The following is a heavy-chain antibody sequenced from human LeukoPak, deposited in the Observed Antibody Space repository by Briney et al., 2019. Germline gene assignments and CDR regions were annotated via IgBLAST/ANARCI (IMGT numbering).Heavy chain of an antibody. D-gene: IGHD3-10*01. CDR3: ARDSRHGDPMVD. Sequence: GASVKVSRKASGYTFTSYYMHWVRQAPGQGLEWMGIINPSGGSTSYAQKFQGRVTMTRDTSTSTVYMELSSLRSEDTAVYYCARDSRHGDPMVDWGQGTLVTVSS. J-gene: IGHJ4*02. CDR1: GYTFTSYY. CDR2: INPSGGST. V-gene: IGHV1-46*01.